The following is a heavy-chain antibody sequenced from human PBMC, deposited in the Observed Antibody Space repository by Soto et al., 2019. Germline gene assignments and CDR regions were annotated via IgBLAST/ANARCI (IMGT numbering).Heavy chain of an antibody. V-gene: IGHV4-30-2*05. CDR3: VRLIGNSWLDS. CDR1: GVSISSGGYS. Sequence: SETLSLTCAVSGVSISSGGYSWNWIRQPPGKGLEWIGYIYHSGSTLYNPSLKSRVTISVDTANNQFSLQLNSVTPDDTAVYYCVRLIGNSWLDSWGQGTLVTVSS. D-gene: IGHD2-8*01. CDR2: IYHSGST. J-gene: IGHJ5*01.